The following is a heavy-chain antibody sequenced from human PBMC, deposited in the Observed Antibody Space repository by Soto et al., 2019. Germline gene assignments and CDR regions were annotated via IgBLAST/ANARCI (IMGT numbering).Heavy chain of an antibody. D-gene: IGHD1-1*01. V-gene: IGHV3-33*01. CDR2: TWYDGSNE. CDR3: ARDLGSLDQEFFY. Sequence: QVHLVESGGGVVQPGRSLRLSCAVSGFSINNYGVHWVRHAPGKGLEWVSSTWYDGSNEYHADAVKGRFSISRDNSKSTVKLPMRILRGDVTAVYYCARDLGSLDQEFFYCVKGTPVSVDS. J-gene: IGHJ4*02. CDR1: GFSINNYG.